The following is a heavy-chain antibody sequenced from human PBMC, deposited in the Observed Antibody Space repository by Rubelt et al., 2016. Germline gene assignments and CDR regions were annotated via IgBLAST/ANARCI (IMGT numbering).Heavy chain of an antibody. J-gene: IGHJ4*02. V-gene: IGHV4-59*01. Sequence: QVQLQESGPGLVKPSETLSLTCTVSGGSISTYYWSWIRQPPGKGLEWIGSIYYSWSTYYNPSLKRRFTISVDTSKNQFSLKLSAVTAADTAVYYCARRGGGGWYYYWGQGTLVTVSS. D-gene: IGHD6-19*01. CDR1: GGSISTYY. CDR2: IYYSWST. CDR3: ARRGGGGWYYY.